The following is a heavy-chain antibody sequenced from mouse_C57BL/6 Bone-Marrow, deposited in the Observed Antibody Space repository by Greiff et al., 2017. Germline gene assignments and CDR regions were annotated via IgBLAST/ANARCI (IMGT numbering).Heavy chain of an antibody. CDR2: LDPSDSYT. D-gene: IGHD2-2*01. CDR3: ARGGYYYAMDY. Sequence: QVQLQQPGAELVMPGASVKLSCKASGYTFTSYWMHWVKQRPGQGLEWIGDLDPSDSYTNYNQKFKGKYTLTVDKSSSTAYMQLISLTSEDSAVYYCARGGYYYAMDYWGQGTSVTVSS. CDR1: GYTFTSYW. V-gene: IGHV1-69*01. J-gene: IGHJ4*01.